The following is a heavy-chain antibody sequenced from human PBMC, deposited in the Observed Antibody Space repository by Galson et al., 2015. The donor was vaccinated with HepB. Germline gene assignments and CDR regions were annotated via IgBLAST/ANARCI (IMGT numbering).Heavy chain of an antibody. CDR1: GYTLTELS. V-gene: IGHV1-24*01. D-gene: IGHD4-23*01. J-gene: IGHJ4*02. Sequence: SVKVSCKVSGYTLTELSMHWVRQAPGKGLEWMGGFDPEDGETIYAQKFQGRVTITADESTSTAYMELSSLRSEDTAVYYCARTDYGGDDYWGQGTLVTVSS. CDR2: FDPEDGET. CDR3: ARTDYGGDDY.